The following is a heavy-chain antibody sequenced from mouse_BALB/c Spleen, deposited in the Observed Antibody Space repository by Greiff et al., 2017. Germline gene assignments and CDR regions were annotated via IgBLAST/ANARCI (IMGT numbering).Heavy chain of an antibody. J-gene: IGHJ4*01. CDR3: ARDGSTAMDY. Sequence: VQLQQSGAELVMPGASVKMSYKASGYTFTDYWMHWVKQRPGQGLEWIGAIDTSDSYTSYNQKFKGKATLTVDESSSTAYMQLSSLTSEDSAVYYCARDGSTAMDYWGQGTSVTVSS. V-gene: IGHV1-69*01. CDR2: IDTSDSYT. D-gene: IGHD1-1*01. CDR1: GYTFTDYW.